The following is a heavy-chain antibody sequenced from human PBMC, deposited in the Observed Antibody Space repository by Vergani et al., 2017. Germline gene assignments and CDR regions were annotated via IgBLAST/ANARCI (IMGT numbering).Heavy chain of an antibody. CDR1: GYYISSGYY. Sequence: QVQLQESDPGPVKPSETLSLTCVVSGYYISSGYYWGWIRQPPGKGLVWIASIYHGGVTYFNPSLKSRLTILVDTSKNQFSLNLTSVTAADTAMYYCVRHGDRGRADYYYFGMDVWGQGTTVTVSS. V-gene: IGHV4-38-2*01. CDR2: IYHGGVT. D-gene: IGHD3-10*01. CDR3: VRHGDRGRADYYYFGMDV. J-gene: IGHJ6*02.